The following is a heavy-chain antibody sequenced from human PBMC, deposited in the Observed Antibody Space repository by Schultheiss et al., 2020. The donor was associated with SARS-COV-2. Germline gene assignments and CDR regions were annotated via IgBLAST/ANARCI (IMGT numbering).Heavy chain of an antibody. V-gene: IGHV5-51*01. Sequence: GGSLRLSCKGSGYSFTSYWIGWVRQMPGKGLEWMGIIYPGDSDTRYSPSFQGQVTISVDKSISTAYLQWSSLKASDTAMYYCARGAVHDYGDYIGPYNWFDPWGQGTLVTVSS. D-gene: IGHD4-17*01. CDR2: IYPGDSDT. CDR1: GYSFTSYW. J-gene: IGHJ5*02. CDR3: ARGAVHDYGDYIGPYNWFDP.